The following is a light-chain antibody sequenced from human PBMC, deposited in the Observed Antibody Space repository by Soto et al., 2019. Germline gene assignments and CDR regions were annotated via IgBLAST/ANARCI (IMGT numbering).Light chain of an antibody. J-gene: IGKJ1*01. Sequence: DIQMTQSPSTLSASVGDRVSITCRASQSIGDWLAWYQQKPGKAPKLLIYKASNLQSGVPSRFSGSGSGTDFTLTISSLQPDDFAPYYCHHYDSYSPTWTFGQGTKVDIK. CDR1: QSIGDW. CDR3: HHYDSYSPTWT. V-gene: IGKV1-5*03. CDR2: KAS.